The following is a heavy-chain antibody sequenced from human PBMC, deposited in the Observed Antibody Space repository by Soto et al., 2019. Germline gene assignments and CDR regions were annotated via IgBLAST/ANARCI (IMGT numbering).Heavy chain of an antibody. D-gene: IGHD3-16*01. CDR2: ISYDGSNK. Sequence: VQLVESGGGVVQPGRSLRLSCAASGFTFSSYAMHWVRQAPGKGLEWVAVISYDGSNKYYADSVKGRLTISRDNSKNTLYLQMNSLRAEDTAVYYWARDLGVGSGQTGDYWGQGTLVTVSS. CDR3: ARDLGVGSGQTGDY. V-gene: IGHV3-30-3*01. CDR1: GFTFSSYA. J-gene: IGHJ4*02.